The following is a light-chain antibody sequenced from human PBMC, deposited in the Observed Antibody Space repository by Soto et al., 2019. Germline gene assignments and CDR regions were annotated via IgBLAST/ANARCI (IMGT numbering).Light chain of an antibody. CDR3: TSYSRYRPLV. V-gene: IGLV2-14*01. CDR1: SSDIGGYKY. J-gene: IGLJ3*02. CDR2: EVS. Sequence: QSALTQPASVSGSLGQSITISCTGTSSDIGGYKYVSWYQQHPGKAPKLIIFEVSNRPSGVSDRFSGSNSGNTASLTISGLQAEDEADYYCTSYSRYRPLVSGGGTK.